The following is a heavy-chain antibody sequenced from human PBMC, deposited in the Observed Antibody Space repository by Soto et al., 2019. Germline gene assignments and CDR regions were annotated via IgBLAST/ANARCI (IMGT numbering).Heavy chain of an antibody. V-gene: IGHV1-69*01. Sequence: QVQLVQSGAEVKKPGSSVKVSCKASGGTFSSYAISWVRQAPGQGLEWMGGIIPIFGTANYAQKFQGRVTITADESTSTAYMELRSLRSEDTAVYYCARGEAGEQQLFFFFDYWGQGTLVTVSS. D-gene: IGHD6-13*01. CDR3: ARGEAGEQQLFFFFDY. J-gene: IGHJ4*02. CDR1: GGTFSSYA. CDR2: IIPIFGTA.